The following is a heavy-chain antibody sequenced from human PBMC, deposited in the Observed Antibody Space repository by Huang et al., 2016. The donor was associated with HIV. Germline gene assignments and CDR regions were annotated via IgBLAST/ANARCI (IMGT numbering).Heavy chain of an antibody. D-gene: IGHD4-17*01. V-gene: IGHV1-2*02. J-gene: IGHJ4*02. CDR1: GYTFSDYY. CDR2: SKPNTAGT. Sequence: QVQLVQSGAEAKTPGASVRVSCKTAGYTFSDYYVHWVRQAPGQGLQWMGWSKPNTAGTNYAQRFQGRLTGTRDSAITTAYVDRTWLTSDDTAVYYCARGGLRWPAPFDFWGQGTLVTVSS. CDR3: ARGGLRWPAPFDF.